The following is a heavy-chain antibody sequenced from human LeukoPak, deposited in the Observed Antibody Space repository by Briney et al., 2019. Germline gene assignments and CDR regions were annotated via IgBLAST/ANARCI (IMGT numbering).Heavy chain of an antibody. J-gene: IGHJ5*02. CDR1: GGSISSSSYY. CDR2: IYYSGST. Sequence: SETLSLTCTVSGGSISSSSYYWGWIRQPPGKGLEWIGSIYYSGSTYYNPSLKSRVTISVDTSKNQFSLKLSSVTAADTAVYYCAREGRYSWFDPWGQGTLVTVSS. CDR3: AREGRYSWFDP. D-gene: IGHD1-26*01. V-gene: IGHV4-39*02.